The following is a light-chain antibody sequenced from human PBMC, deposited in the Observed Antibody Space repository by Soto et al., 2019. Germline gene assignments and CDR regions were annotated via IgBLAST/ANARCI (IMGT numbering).Light chain of an antibody. CDR3: QQFNNRPPWT. V-gene: IGKV3-15*01. Sequence: EIALTQSPGTLSLSPGGSATLFCRASQSVSSNLAWYQHKAGQAPRLLIYVASTRATGVPDRFSGSGSGTEFSLTISSLQSEDFAVYYCQQFNNRPPWTFGQGTKVDIK. CDR1: QSVSSN. CDR2: VAS. J-gene: IGKJ1*01.